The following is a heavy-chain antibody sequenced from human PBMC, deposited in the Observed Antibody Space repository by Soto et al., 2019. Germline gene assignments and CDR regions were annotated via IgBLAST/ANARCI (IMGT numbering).Heavy chain of an antibody. CDR1: GYTFTGYY. V-gene: IGHV1-2*04. CDR2: INPNSGGT. D-gene: IGHD5-18*01. J-gene: IGHJ6*02. CDR3: ARGSSDGSHTTRYYYGMDV. Sequence: QVQLVQSGAEVKKPGASVKVSCKASGYTFTGYYMHWVRQAPGQGLEWMGWINPNSGGTNYAQKFQGWVTMTRDTSISTAYMELSRLRSDDTAVYYCARGSSDGSHTTRYYYGMDVWGQGTTVTVSS.